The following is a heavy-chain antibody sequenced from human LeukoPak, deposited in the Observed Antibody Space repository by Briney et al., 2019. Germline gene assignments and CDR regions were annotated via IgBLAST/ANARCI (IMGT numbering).Heavy chain of an antibody. J-gene: IGHJ3*02. V-gene: IGHV1-46*01. CDR1: GYTFTSYY. CDR2: INPSGGST. D-gene: IGHD3-22*01. CDR3: ARDPCYYYDSSGSGCAFDI. Sequence: ASVKVSCKASGYTFTSYYMHWVRQAPGQGLEWMGIINPSGGSTSYAQKFQGRVTMTRDMSTSTVYMELSSLRSEDTAVYYCARDPCYYYDSSGSGCAFDIWGQGTMVTVSS.